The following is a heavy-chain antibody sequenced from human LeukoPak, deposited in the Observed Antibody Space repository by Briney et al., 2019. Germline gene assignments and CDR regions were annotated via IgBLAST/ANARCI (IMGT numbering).Heavy chain of an antibody. CDR2: IYYSGST. CDR1: GGSISSGGYY. V-gene: IGHV4-31*03. CDR3: ARGVFVPTTWDGAGDYIVVPAATFDY. D-gene: IGHD2-2*01. J-gene: IGHJ4*02. Sequence: SQTLSLTCTVSGGSISSGGYYWSWIRQHPGKGLEWIGYIYYSGSTYYNPSLKSRVTISVDTSKNQFSLKLSSVTAADTAVYYCARGVFVPTTWDGAGDYIVVPAATFDYWGQGTLVTVSS.